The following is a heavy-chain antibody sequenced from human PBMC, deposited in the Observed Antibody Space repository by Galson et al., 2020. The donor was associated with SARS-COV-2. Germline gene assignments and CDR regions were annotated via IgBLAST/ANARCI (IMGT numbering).Heavy chain of an antibody. CDR2: ISYEGSKK. V-gene: IGHV3-30-3*02. Sequence: GGSLRLSCTASGFSFNNFAMHCVRQSPGKGLEWVAAISYEGSKKYYADSVKGRFTISRDYSKDTLYLQMDSLRTEDTATYYCAKINVLCWLGGGRGTIDYWGQGTLVTVSP. J-gene: IGHJ4*02. CDR1: GFSFNNFA. D-gene: IGHD2-21*01. CDR3: AKINVLCWLGGGRGTIDY.